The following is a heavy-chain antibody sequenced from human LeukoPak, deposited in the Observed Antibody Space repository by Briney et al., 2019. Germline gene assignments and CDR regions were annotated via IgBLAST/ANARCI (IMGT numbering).Heavy chain of an antibody. CDR1: GDSIRSYY. CDR2: IYYSGST. J-gene: IGHJ3*02. D-gene: IGHD3-22*01. Sequence: SETLSLTCTVSGDSIRSYYWSWIRQPPGKGLEWIGYIYYSGSTNYNPSLKSRVTISVDTSKNQFSLKLSSVTAADTAVYYCARHRGSLLARRNAFDIWGQGTMVTVSS. CDR3: ARHRGSLLARRNAFDI. V-gene: IGHV4-59*08.